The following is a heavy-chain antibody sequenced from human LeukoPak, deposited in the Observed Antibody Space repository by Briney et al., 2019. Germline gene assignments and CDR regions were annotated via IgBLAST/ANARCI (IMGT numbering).Heavy chain of an antibody. Sequence: ASVTVSCKASGYTITSYAMHWVRQAPGQRLEWMGWISAGNGNTKYSRNFQGRVTITRDTSASTAYMELSSLRSEDTAVYYCARGLGYGVFDPWGQGTLVTVSS. D-gene: IGHD6-13*01. CDR1: GYTITSYA. V-gene: IGHV1-3*01. CDR2: ISAGNGNT. CDR3: ARGLGYGVFDP. J-gene: IGHJ5*02.